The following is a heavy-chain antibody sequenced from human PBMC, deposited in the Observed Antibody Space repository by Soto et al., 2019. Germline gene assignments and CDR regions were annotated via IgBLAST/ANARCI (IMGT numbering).Heavy chain of an antibody. CDR3: ASGVRSGSYHYYYYAMAV. CDR2: INSDASST. CDR1: GFTFNIYW. D-gene: IGHD1-26*01. Sequence: EVQLVESGGGLVQPGGSLRLSCAASGFTFNIYWMHWVRQAPGKGLVWVSRINSDASSTNYADSVKGRFTISRDNAKNTLDLQMHCLGVEDTAVYYCASGVRSGSYHYYYYAMAVWGHGTTVTVSS. V-gene: IGHV3-74*01. J-gene: IGHJ6*02.